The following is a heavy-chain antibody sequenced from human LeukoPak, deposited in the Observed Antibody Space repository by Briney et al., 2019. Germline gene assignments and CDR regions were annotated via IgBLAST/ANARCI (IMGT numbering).Heavy chain of an antibody. CDR1: GYTFTGYY. CDR2: INPNSGGT. CDR3: ARDPVFGVVTYYYYYMDV. J-gene: IGHJ6*03. D-gene: IGHD3-3*01. Sequence: ASVKVSCKASGYTFTGYYMHWVRQAPGQGLEWMGWINPNSGGTNYAQKFQGRVTMTRDTSISTACMELSRLRSDDTAVYYCARDPVFGVVTYYYYYMDVWGKGTTVTVSS. V-gene: IGHV1-2*02.